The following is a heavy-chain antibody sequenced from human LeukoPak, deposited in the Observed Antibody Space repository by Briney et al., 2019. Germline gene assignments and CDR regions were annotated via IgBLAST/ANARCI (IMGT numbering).Heavy chain of an antibody. CDR1: GFPFSNHW. Sequence: PGGSLRLSCAASGFPFSNHWMTWGRQTPGRGLEWVASTNEDGTQKYYVDSVKGRFTISRDNAKNSLYLQMNSLRAEDTAVYYCARGRGSYQLFDYWGQGTLVTVSS. CDR2: TNEDGTQK. J-gene: IGHJ4*02. D-gene: IGHD1-26*01. CDR3: ARGRGSYQLFDY. V-gene: IGHV3-7*01.